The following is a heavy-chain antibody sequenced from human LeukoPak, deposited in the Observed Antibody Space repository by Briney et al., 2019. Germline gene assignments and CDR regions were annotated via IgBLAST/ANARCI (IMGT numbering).Heavy chain of an antibody. D-gene: IGHD4-17*01. Sequence: PSETLSLTCAVYGGSFSGYYWSWIRQPPGKGLEWIGEINHSGSTNYNPSLKSRVTISVDTSKNQFSLKLSSVTAADTAVYYCARDGPDYGDYINFDYWGQGTLVTVSS. J-gene: IGHJ4*02. V-gene: IGHV4-34*01. CDR2: INHSGST. CDR1: GGSFSGYY. CDR3: ARDGPDYGDYINFDY.